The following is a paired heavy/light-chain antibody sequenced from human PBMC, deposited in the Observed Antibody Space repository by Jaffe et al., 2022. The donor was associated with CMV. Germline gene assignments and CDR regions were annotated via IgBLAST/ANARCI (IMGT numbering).Heavy chain of an antibody. CDR2: IYTSGST. CDR3: ATFYGSGSGDYYGMDV. CDR1: GGSISSYY. J-gene: IGHJ6*02. Sequence: QVQLQESGPGLVKPSETLSLTCTVSGGSISSYYWSWIRQPAGKGLEWIGRIYTSGSTNYNPSLKSRVTMSVDTSKNQFSLKLSSVTAADTAVYYCATFYGSGSGDYYGMDVWGQGTTVTVSS. V-gene: IGHV4-4*07. D-gene: IGHD3-10*01.
Light chain of an antibody. CDR3: MQGIHLPRT. CDR2: EVS. Sequence: DIVMTQTPLSLSVTPGQPASISCKSSQSLLHSDGKTYLYWYLQKPGQSPQLLIYEVSSRFSGVPDRFSGSGSGTDFTLKISRVEAEDVGVYYCMQGIHLPRTFGGGTKVEIK. CDR1: QSLLHSDGKTY. J-gene: IGKJ4*01. V-gene: IGKV2-29*02.